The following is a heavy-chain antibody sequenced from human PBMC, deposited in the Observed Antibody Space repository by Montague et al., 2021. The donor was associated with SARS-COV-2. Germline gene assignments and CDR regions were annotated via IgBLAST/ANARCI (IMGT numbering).Heavy chain of an antibody. J-gene: IGHJ3*02. D-gene: IGHD2-2*01. V-gene: IGHV3-30-3*01. CDR3: AREDQLLHDAFDI. Sequence: SLRLSCAASEFTFSSYAMHWVRQAPGKGLEWVAVISYDGSNKYYADSVKGRFTISRDNSKNTLYLQMNSLRAEDTAVYYCAREDQLLHDAFDIWGQGTMVTVSS. CDR2: ISYDGSNK. CDR1: EFTFSSYA.